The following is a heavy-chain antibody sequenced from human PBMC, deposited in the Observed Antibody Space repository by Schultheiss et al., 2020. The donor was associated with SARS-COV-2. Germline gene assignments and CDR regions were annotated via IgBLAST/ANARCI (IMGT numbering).Heavy chain of an antibody. CDR2: IYHHGST. V-gene: IGHV4-30-2*01. D-gene: IGHD3-10*01. Sequence: SETLSLTCAVYVGSFSGSSWSWIRQPPGKGLEWIGYIYHHGSTYYNPSLKSRVTISVDRSKNQFSLELSSVTAADTAVYYCARGSYSFDSGLYSFDYWGQGTLVTVSS. CDR3: ARGSYSFDSGLYSFDY. CDR1: VGSFSGSS. J-gene: IGHJ4*02.